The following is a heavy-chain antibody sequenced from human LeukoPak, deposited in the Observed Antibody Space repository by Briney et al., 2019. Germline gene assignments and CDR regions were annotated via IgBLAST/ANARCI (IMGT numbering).Heavy chain of an antibody. CDR2: INGDGSST. J-gene: IGHJ4*02. V-gene: IGHV3-74*01. Sequence: GGSLRLSCAASGFTFTRFNMNWVRQAPGKGLLWVSRINGDGSSTNYADSVKGRFAISRDNAKNTLYLQMNSLRADDTAVYYCARASTTVPNLLDYWGQGALVTVSS. CDR3: ARASTTVPNLLDY. D-gene: IGHD4-17*01. CDR1: GFTFTRFN.